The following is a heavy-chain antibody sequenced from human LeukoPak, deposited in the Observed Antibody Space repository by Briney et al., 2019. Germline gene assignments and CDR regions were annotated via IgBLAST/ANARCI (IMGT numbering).Heavy chain of an antibody. CDR3: AKDYVVATSTHIV. CDR1: GFTFSSYG. D-gene: IGHD5-12*01. J-gene: IGHJ4*02. V-gene: IGHV3-30*18. Sequence: GGSLRLSRAASGFTFSSYGMHWVRQAPGKGLEWVAVMSYDGSNKYYADSVKGRFTISRDNSKNTLYLQTNSLRAEDTAVYYCAKDYVVATSTHIVWGQGTLVTVSS. CDR2: MSYDGSNK.